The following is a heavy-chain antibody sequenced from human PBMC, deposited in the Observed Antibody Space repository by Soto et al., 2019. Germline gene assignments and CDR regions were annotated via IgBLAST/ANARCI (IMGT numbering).Heavy chain of an antibody. CDR1: GFTFSSYW. J-gene: IGHJ4*02. CDR2: INSDGSST. V-gene: IGHV3-74*01. Sequence: EVQLVESGGGLVQPGGSLRLSCAASGFTFSSYWMHWVRQAPGKGLVWVSRINSDGSSTSYADSVKGRFTISRDNAKNTLYVQMNSLRAEDTAVYYCASDLREVVVTAIFSYWGQGTLVTVSS. CDR3: ASDLREVVVTAIFSY. D-gene: IGHD2-21*02.